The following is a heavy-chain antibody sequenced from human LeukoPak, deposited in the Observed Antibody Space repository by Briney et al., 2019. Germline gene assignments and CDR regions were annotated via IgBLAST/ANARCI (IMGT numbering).Heavy chain of an antibody. CDR2: IYYSGST. CDR3: ASGSIAARPFISAWFDP. Sequence: PSETLSLTCTVSGGSISSSSYYWGWIRQPPGKGLEWIGSIYYSGSTYYNPSLKSRVTISVDTSKNQFSLKLSSVTAADTAVYYCASGSIAARPFISAWFDPWGQGTLVTVSS. V-gene: IGHV4-39*01. J-gene: IGHJ5*02. D-gene: IGHD6-6*01. CDR1: GGSISSSSYY.